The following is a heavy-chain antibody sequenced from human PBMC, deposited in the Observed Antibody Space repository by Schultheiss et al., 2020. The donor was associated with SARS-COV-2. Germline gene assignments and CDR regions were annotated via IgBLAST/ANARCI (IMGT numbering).Heavy chain of an antibody. J-gene: IGHJ4*02. CDR3: ARSWGAVGEDY. D-gene: IGHD2-21*01. CDR1: GGSISSGDHY. Sequence: TLSLTCTVSGGSISSGDHYWTWIRQPPGKGLEWLALIDWDDDKYYSTSLKTRLTISKDTSKNQVVLTMTNMDPVDTATYYCARSWGAVGEDYWGQGTLVTVSS. CDR2: IDWDDDK. V-gene: IGHV2-70*18.